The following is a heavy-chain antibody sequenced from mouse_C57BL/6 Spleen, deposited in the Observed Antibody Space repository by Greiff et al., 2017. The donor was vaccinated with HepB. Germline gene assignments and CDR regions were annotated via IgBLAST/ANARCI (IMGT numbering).Heavy chain of an antibody. J-gene: IGHJ3*01. V-gene: IGHV1-52*01. CDR2: IDPSDSET. Sequence: QVQLKQPGAELVRPGSSVKLSCKASGYTFTSYWMHWVKQRPIQGLEWIGNIDPSDSETHYNQKFKDKATLTVDKSSSTAYMQLSSLTSEDSAVYYCARGDYGSSYWFAYWGQGTLVTVSA. CDR1: GYTFTSYW. D-gene: IGHD1-1*01. CDR3: ARGDYGSSYWFAY.